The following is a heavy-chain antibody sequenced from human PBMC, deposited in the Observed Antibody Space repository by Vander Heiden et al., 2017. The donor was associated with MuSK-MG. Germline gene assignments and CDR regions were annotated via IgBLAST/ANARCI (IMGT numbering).Heavy chain of an antibody. CDR1: GFTFSSYA. V-gene: IGHV3-23*01. D-gene: IGHD3-22*01. J-gene: IGHJ4*02. CDR3: AKEKYYYDRSADYVKYYFDY. Sequence: EVQLLESGGGLVQPGGSLRLSCAASGFTFSSYAMTWVRQAPGKGLEWVSIISENNGSTYYADSVKGRFTISRDNYRNTLYLQMNSLSAEDTAIYYCAKEKYYYDRSADYVKYYFDYWGQGTLVTVSS. CDR2: ISENNGST.